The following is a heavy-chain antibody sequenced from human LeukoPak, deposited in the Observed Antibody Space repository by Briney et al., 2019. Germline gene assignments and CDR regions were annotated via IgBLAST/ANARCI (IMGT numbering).Heavy chain of an antibody. CDR3: ATPVRSIVVVPAAPRNYYYYGMDV. J-gene: IGHJ6*02. CDR2: FDPEDGET. Sequence: GASVKVSCKVSGYTLTELSMHWVRQAPGKGLEWMGGFDPEDGETIYAQKFQGRVTMTEDTSTDTAYMELSSLRSEGTAVYYCATPVRSIVVVPAAPRNYYYYGMDVWGQGTTVTVSS. V-gene: IGHV1-24*01. CDR1: GYTLTELS. D-gene: IGHD2-2*01.